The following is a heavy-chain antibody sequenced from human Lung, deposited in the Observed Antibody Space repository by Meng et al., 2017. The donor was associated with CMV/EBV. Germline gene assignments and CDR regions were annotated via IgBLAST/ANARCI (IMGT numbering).Heavy chain of an antibody. CDR3: ARVSGIAVAGTLGFGYYYYGMDV. D-gene: IGHD6-19*01. Sequence: GGSXRLXCAASGFTFSSYWMSWVRQAPGKGLEWVANIKQDGSEKYYVDSVKGRFTISRDNAKNSLYLQMNSLRAEDTAVYYCARVSGIAVAGTLGFGYYYYGMDVXGQAXTVTVSS. J-gene: IGHJ6*02. CDR1: GFTFSSYW. CDR2: IKQDGSEK. V-gene: IGHV3-7*01.